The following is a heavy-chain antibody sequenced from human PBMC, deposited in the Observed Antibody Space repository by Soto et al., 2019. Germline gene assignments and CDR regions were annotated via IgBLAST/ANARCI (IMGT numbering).Heavy chain of an antibody. CDR2: IIPIFGTA. CDR3: ARVPSIPNHGGNMYYGMDV. J-gene: IGHJ6*02. Sequence: QVQLVQSGAEVKKPGSSVKVSCKASGGTFSSYAISWVRQAPGQGLEWMGGIIPIFGTANYAQKFQGRVTITADESTSTAYMELSSLRSEDTAVYYCARVPSIPNHGGNMYYGMDVWGQGTTVTVSS. V-gene: IGHV1-69*12. CDR1: GGTFSSYA. D-gene: IGHD2-15*01.